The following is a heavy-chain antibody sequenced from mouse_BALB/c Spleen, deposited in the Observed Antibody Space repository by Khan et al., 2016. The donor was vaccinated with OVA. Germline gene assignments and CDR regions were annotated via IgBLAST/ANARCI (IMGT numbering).Heavy chain of an antibody. CDR2: IRSAGKT. CDR1: GFSLTTYG. CDR3: ARNSYMYDFTY. Sequence: QVQLRQSGPGLVRPSQTLSITCTVSGFSLTTYGVHWVRQSPGKGLEWLGVIRSAGKTDYNAAFISRLSITKDNSKSQVFFKKNSLQADDTAMYYCARNSYMYDFTYWGQGTLVTGSA. J-gene: IGHJ3*01. D-gene: IGHD2-14*01. V-gene: IGHV2-2*01.